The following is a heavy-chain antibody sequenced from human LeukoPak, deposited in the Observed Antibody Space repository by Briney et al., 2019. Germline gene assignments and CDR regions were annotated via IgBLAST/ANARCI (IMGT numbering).Heavy chain of an antibody. CDR2: IYHSGST. D-gene: IGHD6-19*01. CDR3: ARDTRYSSGWPQGDAFDI. V-gene: IGHV4-38-2*02. J-gene: IGHJ3*02. CDR1: GYSISSGYY. Sequence: KPSETLSLTCIVSGYSISSGYYWGWIRQPTGKGLEWIGSIYHSGSTYYNPSLKSRVTISVDTSKNQFSLKLSSVTAADTAVYYCARDTRYSSGWPQGDAFDIWGQGTMVTVSS.